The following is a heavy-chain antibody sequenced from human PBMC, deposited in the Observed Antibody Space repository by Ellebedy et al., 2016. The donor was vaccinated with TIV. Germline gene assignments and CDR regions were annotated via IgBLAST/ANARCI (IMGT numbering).Heavy chain of an antibody. CDR2: IKEDGSVK. D-gene: IGHD3-10*01. CDR3: ARDRKNLWFGEN. CDR1: GFTIRRYW. V-gene: IGHV3-7*01. Sequence: GESLKISCVVSGFTIRRYWMRWVRQAPGKGLEWMANIKEDGSVKYHVDSVKGRFTISRDNAENSLYLQMNSLRVEDTAVYYCARDRKNLWFGENWGQGTLVTVS. J-gene: IGHJ4*02.